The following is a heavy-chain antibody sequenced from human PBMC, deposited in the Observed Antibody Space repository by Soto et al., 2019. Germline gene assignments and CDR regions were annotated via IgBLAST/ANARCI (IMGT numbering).Heavy chain of an antibody. Sequence: GESLKISCKGSGYSFTSYWISWVRQMPGKGLEWMGRIDPSDSYTNYSPSFQGHVTISADKSISTAYLQMTSLRAEDTAVYYCARFRSNSGTRFYFDYWGQGALVTVSS. V-gene: IGHV5-10-1*01. D-gene: IGHD3-10*01. J-gene: IGHJ4*02. CDR3: ARFRSNSGTRFYFDY. CDR1: GYSFTSYW. CDR2: IDPSDSYT.